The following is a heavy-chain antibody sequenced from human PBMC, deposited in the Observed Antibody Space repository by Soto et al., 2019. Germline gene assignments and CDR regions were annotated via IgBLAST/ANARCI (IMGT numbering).Heavy chain of an antibody. CDR1: GYNFVTYW. D-gene: IGHD6-19*01. Sequence: XESLTISFKASGYNFVTYWIGLVRQMPGKGLEWMGIVYPGDSATRYSPSFQGQVTISADKSINTAYLQWSSLKASDTGIYYCARRVAVAGSAWWFDPWGQGTQVTVSS. V-gene: IGHV5-51*01. CDR2: VYPGDSAT. CDR3: ARRVAVAGSAWWFDP. J-gene: IGHJ5*02.